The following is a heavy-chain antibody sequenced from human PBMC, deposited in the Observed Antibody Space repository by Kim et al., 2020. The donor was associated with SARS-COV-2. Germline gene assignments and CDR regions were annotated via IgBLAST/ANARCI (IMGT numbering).Heavy chain of an antibody. J-gene: IGHJ4*02. D-gene: IGHD4-17*01. CDR1: GFTFSSYA. CDR3: AKDDHEQLDNGDYFGGGDY. Sequence: EGSLRLSCAASGFTFSSYAMSWVRQAPGKGLEWVSAISGSGVSTYYAASGRGRFPISRDNSKNTLYLQMNSLRAEDTAVYYCAKDDHEQLDNGDYFGGGDYWGQGTLVTVSS. CDR2: ISGSGVST. V-gene: IGHV3-23*01.